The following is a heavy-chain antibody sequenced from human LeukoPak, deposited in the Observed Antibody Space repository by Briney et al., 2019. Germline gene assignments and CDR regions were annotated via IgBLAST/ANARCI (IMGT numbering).Heavy chain of an antibody. Sequence: SETLSLTCTVSGGSISSGDYYWSWIRQPPRKGLEWIGYIYYSGSTYYNPSLKSRVTISVDTSKNQFSLKLSSVTAADTAVYYCARVITIFGVVIDTYYFDYWGQGTLVTVSS. CDR1: GGSISSGDYY. V-gene: IGHV4-30-4*08. J-gene: IGHJ4*02. CDR2: IYYSGST. D-gene: IGHD3-3*01. CDR3: ARVITIFGVVIDTYYFDY.